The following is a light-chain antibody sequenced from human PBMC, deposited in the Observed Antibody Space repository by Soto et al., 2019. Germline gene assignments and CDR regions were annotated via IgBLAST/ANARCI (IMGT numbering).Light chain of an antibody. V-gene: IGKV1-5*01. CDR3: QQFDTFFWT. J-gene: IGKJ1*01. CDR1: QSIDNW. CDR2: DAS. Sequence: DIQMTQSPSTLSASVGDRVTITCRASQSIDNWLAWYQQKPGKAPKLLIYDASRLESGVPSRVSGSESGTHVTLTFTGLQPDDFATYYCQQFDTFFWTFGPETRVEIK.